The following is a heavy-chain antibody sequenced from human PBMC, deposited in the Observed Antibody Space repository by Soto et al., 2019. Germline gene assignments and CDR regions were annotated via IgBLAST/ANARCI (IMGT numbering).Heavy chain of an antibody. J-gene: IGHJ5*02. D-gene: IGHD4-17*01. CDR3: ARDGSLHGDPNWFDP. CDR1: GGTFSSYA. V-gene: IGHV1-69*13. Sequence: SVKVSCKASGGTFSSYAISWVRQAPGQGLEWMGGIIPIFGTANYAQKFQGRVTITADESTSTAYMELSSLRSEDTAVYYCARDGSLHGDPNWFDPWGQGTLVTVSS. CDR2: IIPIFGTA.